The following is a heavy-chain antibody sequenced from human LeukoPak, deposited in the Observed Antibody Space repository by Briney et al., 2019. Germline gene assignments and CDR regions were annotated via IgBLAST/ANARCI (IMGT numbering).Heavy chain of an antibody. CDR2: ISYDGSNK. Sequence: GGSLRLSCAASGFTFSSYAMHWVRQAPGKGLEWVAVISYDGSNKYYADSVKGRFTISRDNSKNTLYLQMNSLRAEDTAVYYCADIAAAGTLEYFQHWGQGTLVTVSS. V-gene: IGHV3-30-3*01. CDR1: GFTFSSYA. CDR3: ADIAAAGTLEYFQH. J-gene: IGHJ1*01. D-gene: IGHD6-13*01.